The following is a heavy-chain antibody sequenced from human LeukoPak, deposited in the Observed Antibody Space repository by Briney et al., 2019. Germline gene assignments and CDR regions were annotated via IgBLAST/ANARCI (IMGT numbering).Heavy chain of an antibody. D-gene: IGHD3-22*01. V-gene: IGHV3-21*01. CDR1: GFTFSSYS. Sequence: TGGSLRLSCAASGFTFSSYSMNWVRLAPGKGLEWVSSISSSSSYIYYADSVKGRFTISRDNAKNSLYLQMNSLRAEDTAVYYCARGSYYDSSGYFDYWGQGTLVTVSS. CDR2: ISSSSSYI. CDR3: ARGSYYDSSGYFDY. J-gene: IGHJ4*02.